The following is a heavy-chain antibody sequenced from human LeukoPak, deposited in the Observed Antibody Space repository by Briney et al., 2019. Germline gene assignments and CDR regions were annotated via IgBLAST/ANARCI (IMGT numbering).Heavy chain of an antibody. CDR2: INPSGGST. V-gene: IGHV1-46*01. CDR3: ARELGGSGKRNSNYYYYYMDV. CDR1: GYTFTGYY. Sequence: ASVKVSCKASGYTFTGYYMHWVRQAPGQGLEWMGIINPSGGSTSYAQKFQGRVTMTRNTSISTAYMELSSLRSEDTAVYYCARELGGSGKRNSNYYYYYMDVWGKGTTVTISS. D-gene: IGHD3-10*01. J-gene: IGHJ6*03.